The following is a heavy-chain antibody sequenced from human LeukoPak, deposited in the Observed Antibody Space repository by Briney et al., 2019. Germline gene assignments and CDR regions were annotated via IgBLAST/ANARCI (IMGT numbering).Heavy chain of an antibody. V-gene: IGHV3-11*01. J-gene: IGHJ4*02. CDR2: ISSSGSTI. CDR1: GFTFSDYY. D-gene: IGHD2-8*01. Sequence: GGSLRLSCAASGFTFSDYYMSWIRQAPGKGLEWVSYISSSGSTIYYADSVKGQFTISRDNAKNSLYLQMNSLRAEDTAVYYCARDSPGVLMVYAPHFDYWGQGTLVTVSS. CDR3: ARDSPGVLMVYAPHFDY.